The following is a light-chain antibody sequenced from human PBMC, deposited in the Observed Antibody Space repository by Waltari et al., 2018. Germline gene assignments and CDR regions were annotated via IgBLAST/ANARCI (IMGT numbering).Light chain of an antibody. CDR1: SSDIGYYNA. J-gene: IGLJ1*01. CDR2: EVS. CDR3: SSYAGSNTYI. V-gene: IGLV2-11*01. Sequence: QAAPTQPPSVSGSPGQSVTISCPGTSSDIGYYNAVSWYQQHPGKAPKLMCYEVSKRPSGVSDRFSGSKSGNTASLTNSGLQAEDEADYYCSSYAGSNTYIFGAGTRLTVL.